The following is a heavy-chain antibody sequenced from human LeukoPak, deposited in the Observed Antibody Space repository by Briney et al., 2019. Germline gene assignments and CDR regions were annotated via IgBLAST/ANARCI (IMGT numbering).Heavy chain of an antibody. V-gene: IGHV3-23*01. D-gene: IGHD2-15*01. Sequence: ETLSLTCAVYGGSFSGYYWSWIRQPPGKGLEWVSTINTSGGTTYYADSVKGRFTVSRDNSKNTLYLQMNSLSAEDTAVYYCAKNGDRGAYCSGGTCYPYYYHYMDVWGKGTTVTISS. CDR2: INTSGGTT. CDR1: GGSFSGYY. J-gene: IGHJ6*03. CDR3: AKNGDRGAYCSGGTCYPYYYHYMDV.